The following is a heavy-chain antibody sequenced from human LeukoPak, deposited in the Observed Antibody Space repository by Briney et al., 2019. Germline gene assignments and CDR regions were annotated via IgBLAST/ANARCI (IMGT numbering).Heavy chain of an antibody. CDR3: ARGPWFGELGYYYYYMDV. CDR1: GGSFSGYY. V-gene: IGHV4-34*01. D-gene: IGHD3-10*01. CDR2: INHSGST. J-gene: IGHJ6*03. Sequence: SETLSLTCAVYGGSFSGYYWSWIRQPTGKGLEWIGEINHSGSTNYSPSLKSRGTISVDTSKNQFSLKLSSVTAADTAVYYCARGPWFGELGYYYYYMDVWGKGTTVTVSS.